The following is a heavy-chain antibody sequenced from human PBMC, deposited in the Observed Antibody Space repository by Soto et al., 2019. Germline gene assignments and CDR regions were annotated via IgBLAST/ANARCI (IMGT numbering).Heavy chain of an antibody. CDR2: ISAHNGNT. Sequence: QVHLVQSGAEVKKPGASVKVSCKASGYTFTSYGITWVRQAPGQGLEWMGWISAHNGNTDYAQKLQGRVIVTRDTSTGTAVMELGSLRCDDTAVYYGARGRYGDYWGQGALVTVSS. CDR1: GYTFTSYG. D-gene: IGHD1-1*01. CDR3: ARGRYGDY. V-gene: IGHV1-18*01. J-gene: IGHJ4*02.